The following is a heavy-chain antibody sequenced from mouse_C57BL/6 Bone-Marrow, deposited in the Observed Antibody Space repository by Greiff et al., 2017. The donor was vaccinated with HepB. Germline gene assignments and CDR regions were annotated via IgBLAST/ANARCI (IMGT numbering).Heavy chain of an antibody. J-gene: IGHJ1*03. Sequence: QVQLQQPGAELVKPGASVKLSCKASGYTFTSYWMHWVKQRPGQGLEWIGMIHPNSGSTNYNEKFKSKATLTVDKSSSTAYMQRSSLTSEDSAVYYCARSGLWLRRGYFDVWGTGATVTVSS. D-gene: IGHD2-2*01. CDR2: IHPNSGST. CDR1: GYTFTSYW. CDR3: ARSGLWLRRGYFDV. V-gene: IGHV1-64*01.